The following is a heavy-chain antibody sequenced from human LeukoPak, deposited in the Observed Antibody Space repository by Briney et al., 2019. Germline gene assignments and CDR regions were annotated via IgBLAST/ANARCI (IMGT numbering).Heavy chain of an antibody. J-gene: IGHJ5*02. CDR2: IYYSGST. CDR1: GGSISSYY. V-gene: IGHV4-59*01. Sequence: PSETLSLTCTVSGGSISSYYWSWIRQPPGKGLEWIGYIYYSGSTNYNPSLKSRVTISVDTSKNQFSLKLSSVTAADTAVYYCARDLNPNSGLTGWFDPWGQGTLVTVSS. D-gene: IGHD5-12*01. CDR3: ARDLNPNSGLTGWFDP.